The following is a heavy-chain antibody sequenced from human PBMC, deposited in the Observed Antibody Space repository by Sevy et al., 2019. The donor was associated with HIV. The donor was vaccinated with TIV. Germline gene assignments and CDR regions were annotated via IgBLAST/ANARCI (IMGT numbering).Heavy chain of an antibody. J-gene: IGHJ4*02. Sequence: GGSLRLSCAASGFTFSDYYMTWIRQAPGKGLEWVAYITNSGDTIYYADSVKGRFTISRDNAKNSLYLQMNNLRAEDTAVYYCAREYDYGHYAFDYWGQGTLVTVSS. D-gene: IGHD4-17*01. CDR1: GFTFSDYY. V-gene: IGHV3-11*01. CDR2: ITNSGDTI. CDR3: AREYDYGHYAFDY.